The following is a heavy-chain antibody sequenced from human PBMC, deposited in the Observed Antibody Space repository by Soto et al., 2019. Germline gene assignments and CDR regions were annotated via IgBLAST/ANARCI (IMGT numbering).Heavy chain of an antibody. J-gene: IGHJ2*01. V-gene: IGHV3-23*01. CDR2: ISISGGST. Sequence: GGSLRLSCAASAFTFTHYAMSWVRQAPGKGLEWVSGISISGGSTYYADSVKGRFTISRDNSKNKLYLQMNSLRAEDTAVYYCARARGDYHWYFDLWGRGTLVTVS. CDR1: AFTFTHYA. CDR3: ARARGDYHWYFDL. D-gene: IGHD4-17*01.